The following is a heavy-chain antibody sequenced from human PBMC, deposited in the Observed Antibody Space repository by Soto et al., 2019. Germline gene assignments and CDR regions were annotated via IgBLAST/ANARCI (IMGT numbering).Heavy chain of an antibody. CDR3: ARELYSSSSYYYYGMDV. Sequence: QVQLVQSGAEVKKPGSSVTVSCKASGGTFSSYAISWVRQAPGQGLEWMGGIIPIFGTANYAQKFQGRVTITADESTSTAYKELSSLRSEHTAVYYCARELYSSSSYYYYGMDVWGQGTTVTVSS. CDR1: GGTFSSYA. J-gene: IGHJ6*02. D-gene: IGHD6-6*01. V-gene: IGHV1-69*01. CDR2: IIPIFGTA.